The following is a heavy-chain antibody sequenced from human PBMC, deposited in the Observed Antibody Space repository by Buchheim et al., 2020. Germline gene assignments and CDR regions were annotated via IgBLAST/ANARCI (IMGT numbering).Heavy chain of an antibody. J-gene: IGHJ4*02. D-gene: IGHD3-16*02. CDR3: AKTMITFGGVIVNPFDY. CDR1: GFTFSSYA. Sequence: EVQLLESGGGLVQPGGSLRLSCAASGFTFSSYAMSWVHQAPGKGLEWVSAISGSGGSTYYADSVKGRFTISRDNSKNTLSLQMNSLRAEDTAVYYCAKTMITFGGVIVNPFDYWGQGTL. V-gene: IGHV3-23*01. CDR2: ISGSGGST.